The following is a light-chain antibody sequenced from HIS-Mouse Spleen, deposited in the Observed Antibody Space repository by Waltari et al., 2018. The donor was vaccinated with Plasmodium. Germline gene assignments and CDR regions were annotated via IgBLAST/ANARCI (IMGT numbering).Light chain of an antibody. Sequence: DIQLTQSPSSLSASVGDRVPITCQASQDIRNSLNWYQQKPGKAPNLLIYDASNLETGGLSRFSGIGSGTDFTFAISSLQPEDIATYYCQQYDNLPYTCGQGTKLGIK. CDR3: QQYDNLPYT. J-gene: IGKJ2*01. CDR1: QDIRNS. V-gene: IGKV1-33*01. CDR2: DAS.